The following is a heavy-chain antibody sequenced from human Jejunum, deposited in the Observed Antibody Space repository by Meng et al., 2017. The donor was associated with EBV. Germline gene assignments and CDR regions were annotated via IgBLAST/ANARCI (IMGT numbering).Heavy chain of an antibody. V-gene: IGHV4-61*01. CDR2: IYNGGST. Sequence: GEREYAGHGWGNRPGTLSLPCFVFGPHVPSATTSWSCIRQPPGKGLEWIGYIYNGGSTNYIPSLRTRVTISLDTSKTQFSLKLSSVTAADTAMYYCAYYLSGRGGVGSWGQGTLVTVSS. CDR1: GPHVPSATTS. CDR3: AYYLSGRGGVGS. J-gene: IGHJ4*02. D-gene: IGHD1-26*01.